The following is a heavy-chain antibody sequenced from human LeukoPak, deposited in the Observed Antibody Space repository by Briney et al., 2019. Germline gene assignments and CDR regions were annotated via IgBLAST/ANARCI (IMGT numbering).Heavy chain of an antibody. V-gene: IGHV3-30*02. J-gene: IGHJ4*02. CDR2: IRYDGSNK. CDR1: GFTFSSYG. CDR3: AKDSTYYDSSGEGGY. Sequence: PGGSLRLSCAASGFTFSSYGMHWVRQAPGKGLEGVAFIRYDGSNKYYADSVKGRFTISRDNSKNTLYLQMNSLRAEDTAVYYCAKDSTYYDSSGEGGYWGQGTLVTVSS. D-gene: IGHD3-22*01.